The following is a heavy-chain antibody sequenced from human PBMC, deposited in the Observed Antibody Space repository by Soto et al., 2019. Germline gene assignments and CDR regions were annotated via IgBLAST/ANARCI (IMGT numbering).Heavy chain of an antibody. J-gene: IGHJ4*02. CDR1: GGTFSTYT. V-gene: IGHV1-69*08. Sequence: QVQLVQSGAEVKKPGSSVKVSCKASGGTFSTYTITWVRQAPGQGLEWVGRIIPVFGTTNYVQKFQGRVTITADTSTSTAYMELSSLRSEDTAIYYCARVFTGCISAACYCASDYWGQGTLVTVSS. CDR3: ARVFTGCISAACYCASDY. D-gene: IGHD2-2*01. CDR2: IIPVFGTT.